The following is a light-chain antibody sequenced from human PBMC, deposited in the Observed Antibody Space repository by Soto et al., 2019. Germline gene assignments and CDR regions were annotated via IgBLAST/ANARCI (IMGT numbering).Light chain of an antibody. CDR2: DVS. J-gene: IGKJ1*01. CDR1: QSVATN. CDR3: HQYNDWPLWT. Sequence: EIILTQSPATLSVSPGERATLFCRASQSVATNIAWYQQKPGQAPRLLISDVSSRATGIPARFSGSGSGTVFTLTLSRLQSEEFAVYYCHQYNDWPLWTFGQGTKVEV. V-gene: IGKV3-15*01.